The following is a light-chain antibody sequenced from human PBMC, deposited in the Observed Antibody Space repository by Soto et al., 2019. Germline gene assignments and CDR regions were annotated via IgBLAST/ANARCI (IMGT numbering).Light chain of an antibody. V-gene: IGLV2-14*01. J-gene: IGLJ1*01. CDR1: SSDVGGYNY. CDR2: EVS. CDR3: SSYTSSSTYV. Sequence: QSALTQPASVSGSPGESITISCTGTSSDVGGYNYVSWYQQHPGKATKLMIYEVSNRPSGVSNRFSGSKSGNTASLTISGLPAEDEADYYCSSYTSSSTYVFGTGTKLTVL.